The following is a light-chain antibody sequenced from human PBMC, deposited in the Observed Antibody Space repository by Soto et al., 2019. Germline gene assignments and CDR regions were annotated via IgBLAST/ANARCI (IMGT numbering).Light chain of an antibody. CDR3: QSYDNSLFVV. Sequence: QSVLTQPPSVSGAPGQRVSISCIGSSSNIGAGYDVHWYQQLPGTAPRLLISGNNNRPSGVPVRFSGSRSGTSASLAITGLPAEDEADYYCQSYDNSLFVVFGGGTKLTVL. CDR1: SSNIGAGYD. CDR2: GNN. J-gene: IGLJ2*01. V-gene: IGLV1-40*01.